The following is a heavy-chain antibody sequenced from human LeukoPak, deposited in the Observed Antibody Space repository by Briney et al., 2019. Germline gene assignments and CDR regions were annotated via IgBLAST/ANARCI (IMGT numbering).Heavy chain of an antibody. V-gene: IGHV4-34*01. CDR3: ARGASRGKRYIDSSGYFLG. Sequence: SETLSLTCAVYGGSFSGYYWSWIRQPPGKGLEWIGEINHSGSTNYNPSLKSRVTISVDTSKNQFSLKLSSVTAADTAVYYCARGASRGKRYIDSSGYFLGWGQGTLVTVSS. D-gene: IGHD3-22*01. CDR2: INHSGST. CDR1: GGSFSGYY. J-gene: IGHJ4*02.